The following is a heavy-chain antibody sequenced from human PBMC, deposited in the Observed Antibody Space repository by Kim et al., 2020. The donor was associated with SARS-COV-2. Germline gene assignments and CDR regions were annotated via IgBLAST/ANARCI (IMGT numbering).Heavy chain of an antibody. Sequence: GGSLRLSCAASGFTFDDYGMSWVRQAPGKGLEWVSGINWNGGSTGYADSVKGRFTISRDNAKNSLYLQMNSLRAEDTALYHCARVPANYYDSSGYYPFDYGGQGTLVTVS. D-gene: IGHD3-22*01. CDR2: INWNGGST. V-gene: IGHV3-20*01. J-gene: IGHJ4*02. CDR1: GFTFDDYG. CDR3: ARVPANYYDSSGYYPFDY.